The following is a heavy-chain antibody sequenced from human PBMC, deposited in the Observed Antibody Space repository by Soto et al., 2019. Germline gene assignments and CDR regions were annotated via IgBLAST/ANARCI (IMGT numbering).Heavy chain of an antibody. CDR1: GFNFSSYG. Sequence: AGCLRLCLASSGFNFSSYGMHWFRQSPGEGLEWVAVISYDGSNKYYADSVKGRFIISRDNSKGTLFLQMSSLRVEDTAVYYCVKGSRGEYYDYYNGVDVCGQGTTVTVSS. CDR3: VKGSRGEYYDYYNGVDV. D-gene: IGHD3-16*01. CDR2: ISYDGSNK. V-gene: IGHV3-30*18. J-gene: IGHJ6*02.